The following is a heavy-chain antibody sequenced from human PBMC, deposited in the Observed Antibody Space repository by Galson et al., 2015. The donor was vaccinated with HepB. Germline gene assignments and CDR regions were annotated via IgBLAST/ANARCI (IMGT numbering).Heavy chain of an antibody. CDR2: IVVGSDNT. CDR3: AGSTLWSASYFGMDV. J-gene: IGHJ6*02. V-gene: IGHV1-58*01. Sequence: SVKVSCKASGFTFSTSAVQWVRQARGQRLEWIGWIVVGSDNTNYAQKFQERVTITRDMSTSTAYMELSSLRSEDTAVYYCAGSTLWSASYFGMDVWGQGTTVTVSS. CDR1: GFTFSTSA. D-gene: IGHD3-3*01.